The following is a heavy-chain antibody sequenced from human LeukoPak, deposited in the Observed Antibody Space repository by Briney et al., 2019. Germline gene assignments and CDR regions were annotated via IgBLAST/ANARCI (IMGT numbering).Heavy chain of an antibody. D-gene: IGHD6-6*01. CDR3: AKDLRVYSSSH. V-gene: IGHV3-23*01. CDR1: GFTFSSYV. CDR2: ISGSGGST. Sequence: GGSLRLSCAASGFTFSSYVMGWVRQAPGKGLEWVSAISGSGGSTYYADSVKGRFTISRDNSKNTLYLQMNSLRAEDTAVYYCAKDLRVYSSSHWGQGTLVTVSS. J-gene: IGHJ4*02.